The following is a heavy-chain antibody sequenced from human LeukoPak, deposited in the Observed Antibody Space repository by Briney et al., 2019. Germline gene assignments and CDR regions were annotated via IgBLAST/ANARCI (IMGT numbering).Heavy chain of an antibody. CDR3: ARASHYSDSSDYPDY. D-gene: IGHD3-22*01. V-gene: IGHV3-7*03. Sequence: PGGSLRLSCAVSGFTFSDYWMNWVRQAPGKGLERVANIKEDGSQKYYVESVKGRFTVSRDNAKNSVYLQMNGLRAEDTALYYCARASHYSDSSDYPDYWGQGTLVTVSS. CDR2: IKEDGSQK. CDR1: GFTFSDYW. J-gene: IGHJ4*02.